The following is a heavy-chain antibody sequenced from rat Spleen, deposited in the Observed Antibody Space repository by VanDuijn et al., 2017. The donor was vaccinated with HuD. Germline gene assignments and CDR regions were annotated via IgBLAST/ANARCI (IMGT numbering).Heavy chain of an antibody. J-gene: IGHJ2*01. Sequence: EVQLVESGGGSVQPGRSMKLSCAASGINFSNYYMAWVRQAPTKGLEWVASISNDGGNAYYRDSVKGRFIISRDNAKSTLYLQMDSLRSEDTATYYCASPLGTGDYWGQGVMVTVSS. V-gene: IGHV5-25*01. CDR1: GINFSNYY. CDR2: ISNDGGNA. CDR3: ASPLGTGDY. D-gene: IGHD1-5*01.